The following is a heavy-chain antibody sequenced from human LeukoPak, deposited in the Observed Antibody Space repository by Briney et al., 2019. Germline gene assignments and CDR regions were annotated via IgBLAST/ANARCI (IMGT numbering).Heavy chain of an antibody. J-gene: IGHJ4*02. V-gene: IGHV3-30*04. CDR1: GFTFSSYA. Sequence: GGSLRLSCAASGFTFSSYAMHWVRQAPGKGLEWVAVISYDGSNKYYADSVKGRFTISRDKSKNTVYLQMDSLRAEDTAVYYCATSPLLTESSSWFHFDYWGQGTLVTVSS. CDR3: ATSPLLTESSSWFHFDY. CDR2: ISYDGSNK. D-gene: IGHD6-13*01.